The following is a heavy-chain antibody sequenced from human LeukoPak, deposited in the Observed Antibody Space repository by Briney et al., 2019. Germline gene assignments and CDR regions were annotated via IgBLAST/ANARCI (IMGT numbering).Heavy chain of an antibody. CDR2: INPNSGGT. V-gene: IGHV1-2*02. CDR1: GYTFTGYY. Sequence: ASVKVSCKASGYTFTGYYMHWVRQAPGQGLEWMGWINPNSGGTNYAQKFQGRVTMTRDTSISTAYMELRSLRSDDTAVYYCARASGWYVLDLDPWGQGTLVTVSS. D-gene: IGHD6-19*01. J-gene: IGHJ5*02. CDR3: ARASGWYVLDLDP.